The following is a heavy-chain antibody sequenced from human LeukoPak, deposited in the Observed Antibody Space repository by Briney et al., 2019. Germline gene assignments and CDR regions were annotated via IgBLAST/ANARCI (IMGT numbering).Heavy chain of an antibody. J-gene: IGHJ4*02. CDR2: INSDGSST. CDR1: GFTFTSYW. D-gene: IGHD6-6*01. V-gene: IGHV3-74*03. CDR3: VRRGSSWTFDY. Sequence: GGSLRLSCAASGFTFTSYWMHWVRQTPWKGLVCVSHINSDGSSTMYADSVKGRFTISRDNAKSTLYLQMNSLRAEDTAIYYCVRRGSSWTFDYWGQGTLVTVSS.